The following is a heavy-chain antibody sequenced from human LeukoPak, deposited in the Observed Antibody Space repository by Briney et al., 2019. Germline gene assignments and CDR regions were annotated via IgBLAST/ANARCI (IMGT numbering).Heavy chain of an antibody. D-gene: IGHD5-18*01. Sequence: GGSLRLSCVASGFTFDDYAMHWVRQAPGKGLEWVSGISWNSGSIDYADSVKGRFTISRDNAKNSLYLQMNSLRAEDTALYYCAKVRGYSYDPFDYWGQGTLVTVSS. V-gene: IGHV3-9*01. J-gene: IGHJ4*02. CDR2: ISWNSGSI. CDR1: GFTFDDYA. CDR3: AKVRGYSYDPFDY.